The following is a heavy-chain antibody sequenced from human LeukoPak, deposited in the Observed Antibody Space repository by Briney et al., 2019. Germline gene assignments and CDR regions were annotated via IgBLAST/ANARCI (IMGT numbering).Heavy chain of an antibody. CDR2: IYYSGST. D-gene: IGHD2-21*01. CDR1: GGSISSYY. Sequence: PSETLSLTCTVSGGSISSYYWSWIRQPPGKGLEWIGYIYYSGSTNYNPSLKSRVTISVDPSKNQFSLKLSSVTAADTAVYYCARLAVFGDAFDIWGQGTMVTVSS. J-gene: IGHJ3*02. V-gene: IGHV4-59*01. CDR3: ARLAVFGDAFDI.